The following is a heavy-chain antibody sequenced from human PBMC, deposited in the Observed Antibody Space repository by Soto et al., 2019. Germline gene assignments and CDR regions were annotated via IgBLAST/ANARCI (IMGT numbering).Heavy chain of an antibody. CDR2: ISAHNGNT. D-gene: IGHD1-1*01. V-gene: IGHV1-18*01. J-gene: IGHJ4*02. CDR3: ARGRYGDY. CDR1: GYAFTTYG. Sequence: QVHLVQSGAEVKKPGASVKVSCKGSGYAFTTYGITWVRQATGQGLEWMGWISAHNGNTNYTEKLQGRVTMTRDTSTSTACMELRSLRSDDTAVYYCARGRYGDYWGQGALVTVSS.